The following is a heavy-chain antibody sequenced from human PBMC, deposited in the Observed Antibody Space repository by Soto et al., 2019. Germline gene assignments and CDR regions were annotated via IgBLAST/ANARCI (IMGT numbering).Heavy chain of an antibody. D-gene: IGHD1-1*01. V-gene: IGHV3-33*01. CDR3: ARQHRVSDDVDS. CDR2: IWYEGSYK. Sequence: QVQLAESGGGVVQPGRSLSLSCAASGFSFNNHGMHWVRQAPGKGLEWVAVIWYEGSYKYYADSVKGRFTISRDNSKNTRYRQMNSLRAEDTAWDYCARQHRVSDDVDSWGQGTLGTVSS. CDR1: GFSFNNHG. J-gene: IGHJ4*02.